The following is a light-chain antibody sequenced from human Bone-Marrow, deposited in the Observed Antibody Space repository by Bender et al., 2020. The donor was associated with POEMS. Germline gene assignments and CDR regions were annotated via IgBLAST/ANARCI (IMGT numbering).Light chain of an antibody. CDR2: GYN. Sequence: QSVLTQPPSVSGAPGQRVTISCTGSSSNTGSGYDINWYQHLPGTAPKLLIYGYNNRPSGVPDRFSGSKSGTSASLAISGLQSDDEADYYCAAWDDRLNGVFGGGTRLTVL. CDR1: SSNTGSGYD. J-gene: IGLJ3*02. V-gene: IGLV1-50*01. CDR3: AAWDDRLNGV.